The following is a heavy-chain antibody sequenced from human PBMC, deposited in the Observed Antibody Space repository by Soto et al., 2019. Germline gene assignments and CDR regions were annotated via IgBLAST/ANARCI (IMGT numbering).Heavy chain of an antibody. CDR1: GYTFTSYG. CDR2: ISAYNGNT. V-gene: IGHV1-18*01. CDR3: ASTSSGWPPADV. Sequence: ASVKVSCKASGYTFTSYGISWVRQAPGQGLEWMGWISAYNGNTNYAQKLQGRVTMTTDTSTSTAYMELRSLRSDDTAVYYCASTSSGWPPADVWGQGTTVTVSS. D-gene: IGHD6-19*01. J-gene: IGHJ6*02.